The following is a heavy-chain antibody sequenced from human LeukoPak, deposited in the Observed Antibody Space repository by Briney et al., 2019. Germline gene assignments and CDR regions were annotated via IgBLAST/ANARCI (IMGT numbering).Heavy chain of an antibody. Sequence: GGSLRLSCAASGFTVSSNYMSWVRQAPGKGLEWVSVIYSGGSTYYADSVKGRFTISRDNSKNTLYLQMNSLRAEDTAVYYCARDRTPPNYYGSGSYPDCWGQGTLVTVSS. CDR1: GFTVSSNY. D-gene: IGHD3-10*01. CDR2: IYSGGST. CDR3: ARDRTPPNYYGSGSYPDC. J-gene: IGHJ4*02. V-gene: IGHV3-53*05.